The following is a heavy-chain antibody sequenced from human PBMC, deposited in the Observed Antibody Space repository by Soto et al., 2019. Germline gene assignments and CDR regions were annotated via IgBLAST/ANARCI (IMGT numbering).Heavy chain of an antibody. D-gene: IGHD6-6*01. CDR2: INHSGST. J-gene: IGHJ5*02. CDR3: ARGRIAARSGWFDP. CDR1: GGSFSGYY. Sequence: SETLSLTCAVYGGSFSGYYCSWIRQPPGKGLEWIGEINHSGSTNYNPSLKSRVTISVDTSKNQFSLKLSSVTAADTAVYYCARGRIAARSGWFDPWGQGTLVTVSS. V-gene: IGHV4-34*01.